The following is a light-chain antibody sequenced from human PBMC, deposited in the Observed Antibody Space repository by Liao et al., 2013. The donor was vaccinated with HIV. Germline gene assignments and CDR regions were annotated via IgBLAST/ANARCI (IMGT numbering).Light chain of an antibody. V-gene: IGLV3-1*01. CDR3: QAWDSISYVV. CDR1: KLGDKY. CDR2: QDS. Sequence: SYELTQPPSVSVSPGQTVSIPCSGDKLGDKYACWYQQKPGQSPVLVIYQDSKRPSGIPERFSGSNSGNTATLTISGTQAMDEADYYCQAWDSISYVVFGGGTKLTVL. J-gene: IGLJ2*01.